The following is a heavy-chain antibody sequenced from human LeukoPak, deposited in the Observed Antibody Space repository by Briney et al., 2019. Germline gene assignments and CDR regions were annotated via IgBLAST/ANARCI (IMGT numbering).Heavy chain of an antibody. Sequence: GGSLRLSCAASGFTFSSYAMTWVRQAPGKGLEWVSSISGSGYSTYYADSVKGRFTISRDNSKNTLYLQMNSLKAEDTAVYFCTTDAGGSSSLWGQGTLVTVSS. CDR3: TTDAGGSSSL. CDR1: GFTFSSYA. J-gene: IGHJ4*02. D-gene: IGHD1-26*01. V-gene: IGHV3-23*01. CDR2: ISGSGYST.